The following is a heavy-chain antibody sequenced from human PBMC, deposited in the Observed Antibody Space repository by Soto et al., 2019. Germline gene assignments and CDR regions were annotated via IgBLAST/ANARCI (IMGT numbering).Heavy chain of an antibody. J-gene: IGHJ3*02. Sequence: ASVKVSCKASGYTFTGYYMHWVRQAPGQGLEWMGWVNPNSGGTNYAQKFQGWVTMTRDTSISTAYMELSRLRSDDTAVYSCARTTGDAFDIWGQGTMVTVSS. V-gene: IGHV1-2*04. CDR2: VNPNSGGT. CDR3: ARTTGDAFDI. D-gene: IGHD1-1*01. CDR1: GYTFTGYY.